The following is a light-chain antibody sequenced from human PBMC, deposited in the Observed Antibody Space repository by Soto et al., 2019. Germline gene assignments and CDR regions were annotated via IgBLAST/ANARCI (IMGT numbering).Light chain of an antibody. V-gene: IGKV1-39*01. CDR2: AAS. CDR1: QSISIY. J-gene: IGKJ1*01. CDR3: QQSFSTPPT. Sequence: DIQMTQSPASLSASVGDRVTITCRASQSISIYLNWFQQKPGKAPKLLIYAASNLQNQVPSRFSGGGSGTDFTLTISSLQPEDFATYYFQQSFSTPPTFGQGTEVEIK.